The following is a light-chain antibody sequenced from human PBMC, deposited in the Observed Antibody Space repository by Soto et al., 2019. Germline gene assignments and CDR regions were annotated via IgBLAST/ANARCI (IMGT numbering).Light chain of an antibody. CDR3: QQYGSSPPYT. J-gene: IGKJ2*01. CDR2: AAS. CDR1: ETVNNTF. Sequence: DIVVTQSPGTLSLSPGERATLSCRASETVNNTFLGWYQQKSGQAPRLLIFAASRRATGIPDRFSGSGSGTDFTLTISRLEPEDFGVYYCQQYGSSPPYTFGQGTKLEIK. V-gene: IGKV3-20*01.